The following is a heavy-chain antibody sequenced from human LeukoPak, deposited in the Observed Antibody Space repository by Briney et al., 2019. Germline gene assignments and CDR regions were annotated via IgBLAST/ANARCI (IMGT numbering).Heavy chain of an antibody. CDR2: IGTAGDT. CDR1: GFTFRTYD. V-gene: IGHV3-13*01. D-gene: IGHD3-22*01. CDR3: ARDLVDYYDSPMDV. Sequence: GGSLRLSCAASGFTFRTYDMHWVRQPTGKGLEWVSTIGTAGDTYYPGSVKGRFTISRENAKNSFYLQMNSLRAGDTAVYFCARDLVDYYDSPMDVWGQGTTVTVSS. J-gene: IGHJ6*02.